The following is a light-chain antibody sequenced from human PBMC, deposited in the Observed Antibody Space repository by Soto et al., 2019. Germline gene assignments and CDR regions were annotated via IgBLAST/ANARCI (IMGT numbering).Light chain of an antibody. V-gene: IGKV3-15*01. CDR2: DTS. Sequence: EIVMTQSQATLSVSPGERAALSCMASQSVSSKLAWYRQRPGQAPRLVIYDTSTRATGVPARFSGSGSGTEFTLTISSLQSEDFGVYYCQQYNDWFSITFGQGTRLEIK. J-gene: IGKJ5*01. CDR3: QQYNDWFSIT. CDR1: QSVSSK.